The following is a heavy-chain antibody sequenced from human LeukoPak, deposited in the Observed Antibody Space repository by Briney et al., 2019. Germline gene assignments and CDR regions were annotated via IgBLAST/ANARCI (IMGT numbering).Heavy chain of an antibody. V-gene: IGHV1-2*02. CDR1: GYTFTSYG. D-gene: IGHD1-26*01. CDR2: ISPNSGGT. CDR3: ARSPWEGSYYYFDY. J-gene: IGHJ4*02. Sequence: GASVKVSCKASGYTFTSYGISWVRQAPGQGLEWMGWISPNSGGTNYAQKFQGRVTMTRDTSISTAYMELSRLRSDDTAVYYCARSPWEGSYYYFDYWGQGTLVTVSS.